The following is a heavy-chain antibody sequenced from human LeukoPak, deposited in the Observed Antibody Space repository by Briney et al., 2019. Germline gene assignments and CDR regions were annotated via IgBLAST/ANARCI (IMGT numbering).Heavy chain of an antibody. CDR2: ISGSGGST. CDR1: GFTFSNYA. Sequence: PGGSLRLSCAASGFTFSNYAMSWVRQAPGKGLEWVSAISGSGGSTYYADAVKGRFTISRDHSKNTLYLQMNSLRTEDTAVYYCAKDRATVTTWYFDLWGRGTLVTVPS. V-gene: IGHV3-23*01. J-gene: IGHJ2*01. CDR3: AKDRATVTTWYFDL. D-gene: IGHD4-17*01.